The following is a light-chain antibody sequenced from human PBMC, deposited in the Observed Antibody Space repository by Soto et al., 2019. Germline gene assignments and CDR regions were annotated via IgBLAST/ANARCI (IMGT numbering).Light chain of an antibody. CDR1: QSISNW. J-gene: IGKJ2*01. CDR2: KAS. V-gene: IGKV1-5*03. Sequence: DIQMTQSPSTLSASVGDTVTITCRASQSISNWLAWYQQKPGQAPKLLIHKASTLESGVPSRFSGSGSGTEINLNISSLQPDEFATFYCQKYDRFPYTFGQGTKLEIK. CDR3: QKYDRFPYT.